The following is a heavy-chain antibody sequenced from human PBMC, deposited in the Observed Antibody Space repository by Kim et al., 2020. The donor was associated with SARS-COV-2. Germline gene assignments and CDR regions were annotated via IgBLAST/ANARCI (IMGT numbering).Heavy chain of an antibody. CDR2: IKSKTDGGTT. J-gene: IGHJ6*02. Sequence: GGSLRLSCAASGFTFSNAWMSLVRQAPGKGLEWVGRIKSKTDGGTTDYAAPVKGRFTISRDDSKNKLYLQMNSLKTEDTAVYYCTTVEGSGWYNYYGMGVWRQRTTLTVPS. CDR3: TTVEGSGWYNYYGMGV. CDR1: GFTFSNAW. V-gene: IGHV3-15*01. D-gene: IGHD6-19*01.